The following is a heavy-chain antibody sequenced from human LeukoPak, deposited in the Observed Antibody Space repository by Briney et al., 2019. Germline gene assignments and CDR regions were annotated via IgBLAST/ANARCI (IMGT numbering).Heavy chain of an antibody. CDR3: AREEYLSGSYVDD. Sequence: ASVKVSCKVSGYTLTELSMHWVRQAPGKGLEWMGGFDPEDDETIYAQKFQGRVTMTADTSTSTVYMELRSLTSDDTAVYYCAREEYLSGSYVDDWGQGTLVTVSS. D-gene: IGHD3-10*01. V-gene: IGHV1-24*01. CDR2: FDPEDDET. CDR1: GYTLTELS. J-gene: IGHJ4*02.